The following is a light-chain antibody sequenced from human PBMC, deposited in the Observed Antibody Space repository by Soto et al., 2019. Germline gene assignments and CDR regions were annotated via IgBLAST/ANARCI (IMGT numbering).Light chain of an antibody. CDR3: QQSYTTPWT. Sequence: DIQVTQSPSSLSASVGDRVTLTCRASQSIHNYLNWYQHKPGKAPKLLVFDATSVYSGGPSRFSGSGSGTEFTHNITSLQPEDFATYYCQQSYTTPWTFGQGTKVEVK. CDR1: QSIHNY. CDR2: DAT. J-gene: IGKJ1*01. V-gene: IGKV1-39*01.